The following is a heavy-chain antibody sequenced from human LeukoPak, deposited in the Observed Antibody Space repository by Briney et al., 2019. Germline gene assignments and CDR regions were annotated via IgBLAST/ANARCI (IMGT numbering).Heavy chain of an antibody. V-gene: IGHV3-21*01. D-gene: IGHD3-9*01. CDR1: GFTFSSYN. CDR3: AKGSHGYDILTGYLPDYFDY. Sequence: GGSLRLSCAASGFTFSSYNMNWVRQAPGKGLEWVSSITSSSIYVYYADSVKGRFTISRDNSKNTLYLHMNSLRAEDTAVYYCAKGSHGYDILTGYLPDYFDYWGQGTLVTVSS. CDR2: ITSSSIYV. J-gene: IGHJ4*02.